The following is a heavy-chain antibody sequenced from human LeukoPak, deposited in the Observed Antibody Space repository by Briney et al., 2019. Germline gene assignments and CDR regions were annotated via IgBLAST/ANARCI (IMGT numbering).Heavy chain of an antibody. CDR1: GFTFSSYS. Sequence: GGSLRLSCAASGFTFSSYSMNWVRQAPGKGLEWVSSISSSSYIYYADSVKGRFTISRDNAKNSLYLQMNSLRAEDTAVYYCARGGTTVVPGPFDYWGQGTLVTVSS. D-gene: IGHD4-23*01. CDR2: ISSSSYI. J-gene: IGHJ4*02. V-gene: IGHV3-21*01. CDR3: ARGGTTVVPGPFDY.